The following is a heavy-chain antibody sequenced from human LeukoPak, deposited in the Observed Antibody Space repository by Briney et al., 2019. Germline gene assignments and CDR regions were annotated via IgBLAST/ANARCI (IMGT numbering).Heavy chain of an antibody. J-gene: IGHJ5*02. D-gene: IGHD4-17*01. V-gene: IGHV4-34*01. CDR1: GGSFSGYY. CDR3: ARGRLLRWFDP. CDR2: INHSGST. Sequence: PSETLSLTCAVYGGSFSGYYWSWIRQPPGKGLEWIGEINHSGSTNYNPSLKSRVTISVGTSKNQFSLKLSSVTAADTAVYYCARGRLLRWFDPWGQGTLVTVSS.